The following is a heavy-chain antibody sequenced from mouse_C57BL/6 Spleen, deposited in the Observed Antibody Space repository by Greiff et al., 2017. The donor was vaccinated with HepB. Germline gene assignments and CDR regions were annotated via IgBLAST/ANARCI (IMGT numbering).Heavy chain of an antibody. J-gene: IGHJ2*01. V-gene: IGHV5-4*01. CDR1: GFTFSSYA. D-gene: IGHD1-1*01. CDR3: AREVTTVVALDY. Sequence: EVQRVESGGGLVKPGGSLKLSCAASGFTFSSYAMSWVRQTPEKRLEWVATISDGGSYTYYPDNVKGRFTISRDNAKNNLYLQMSHLKSEDTAMYYCAREVTTVVALDYWGQGTTLTVSS. CDR2: ISDGGSYT.